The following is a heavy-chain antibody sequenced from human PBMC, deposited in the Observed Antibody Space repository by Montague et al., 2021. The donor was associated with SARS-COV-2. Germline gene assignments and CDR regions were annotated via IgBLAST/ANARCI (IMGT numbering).Heavy chain of an antibody. Sequence: SLRLSCAASGFTFSSYAMHWVRQAPGKGLEWVAVISYDGSNKYYADSVKGRFTISRDNSKNTLYLQMNSLRAEGTAVYYCARANYGSGFDPWGQGTLVTVSS. CDR1: GFTFSSYA. J-gene: IGHJ5*02. CDR3: ARANYGSGFDP. V-gene: IGHV3-30-3*01. CDR2: ISYDGSNK. D-gene: IGHD3-10*01.